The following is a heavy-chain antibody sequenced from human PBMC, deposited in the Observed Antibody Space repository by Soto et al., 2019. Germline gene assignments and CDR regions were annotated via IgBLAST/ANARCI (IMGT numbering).Heavy chain of an antibody. Sequence: QVQLVQSGAEVKKPGASVKVSCKASGYTFTSYAMHWVRQAPGQRLEWMGWINAGNGNTKYSQKFQGRVTITRDTSASTAYMELSSLRSEGTAVYYCARWDYDYVWGSDAFDIWGQGTMVTVSS. J-gene: IGHJ3*02. CDR2: INAGNGNT. CDR3: ARWDYDYVWGSDAFDI. D-gene: IGHD3-16*01. CDR1: GYTFTSYA. V-gene: IGHV1-3*01.